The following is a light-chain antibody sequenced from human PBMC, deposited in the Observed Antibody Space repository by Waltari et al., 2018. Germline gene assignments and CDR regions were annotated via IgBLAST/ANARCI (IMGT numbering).Light chain of an antibody. J-gene: IGKJ2*01. CDR3: QQSFSIPYT. Sequence: DIQMTQSPFSLSASVGDRVTITCRTSQSISIYVNWYQHKPWKAPKVLISGANTLESGVPSRFTGSGSGTEFTLTINNVQPEDIATYYCQQSFSIPYTFGQGTKFEIK. CDR2: GAN. V-gene: IGKV1-39*01. CDR1: QSISIY.